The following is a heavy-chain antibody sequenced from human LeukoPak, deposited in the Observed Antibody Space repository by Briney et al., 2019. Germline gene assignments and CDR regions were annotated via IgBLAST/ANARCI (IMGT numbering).Heavy chain of an antibody. V-gene: IGHV3-20*04. Sequence: GGSLRLSCAASGFTFDDYGMSWVRQAPGKGLEWVSGINWNGGSTGYADSVKGRFTISRDNAKNSLYLQMNSLRAEDTALYYCARALDAYSRIPFWAYYYYYYMDVWGKGTTVTVSS. CDR2: INWNGGST. J-gene: IGHJ6*03. D-gene: IGHD3-16*01. CDR3: ARALDAYSRIPFWAYYYYYYMDV. CDR1: GFTFDDYG.